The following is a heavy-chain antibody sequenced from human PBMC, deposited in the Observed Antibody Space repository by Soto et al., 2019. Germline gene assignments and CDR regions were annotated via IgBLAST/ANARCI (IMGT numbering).Heavy chain of an antibody. D-gene: IGHD6-19*01. CDR1: GGSFSGYY. Sequence: SETLSLTFAVYGGSFSGYYWSWIRQPPGKGLEWIGEINHSGSTNYNPSLKSRVTISVDTSKNQFSLKLSSVTAADTAVYYCARSGYSSGWYDFDYWGQGTLVTVSS. CDR2: INHSGST. V-gene: IGHV4-34*01. CDR3: ARSGYSSGWYDFDY. J-gene: IGHJ4*02.